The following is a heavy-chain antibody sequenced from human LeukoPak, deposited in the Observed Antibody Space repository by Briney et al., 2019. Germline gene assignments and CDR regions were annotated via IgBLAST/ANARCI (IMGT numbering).Heavy chain of an antibody. D-gene: IGHD3-3*01. CDR1: GGSFSGYY. CDR2: INHSGST. CDR3: ARGGGGSLRF. Sequence: PLETLSLTCAVYGGSFSGYYWSWIRQPPGKGLEWIGEINHSGSTNYNPSLKSRVTISVDTSKNQFSLKLSSVTAADTAVYYCARGGGGSLRFWGQGTLVTVSS. J-gene: IGHJ4*02. V-gene: IGHV4-34*01.